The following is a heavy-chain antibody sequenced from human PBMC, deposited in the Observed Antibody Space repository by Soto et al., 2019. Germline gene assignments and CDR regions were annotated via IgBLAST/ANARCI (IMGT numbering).Heavy chain of an antibody. V-gene: IGHV3-33*01. CDR2: IWYDGSNK. D-gene: IGHD3-3*01. CDR3: ARNYDFWSGYSGY. J-gene: IGHJ4*02. Sequence: QVQLVESGGGVVQPGRSLRLSCAASGFTFSSYGMHWVRQAPGKGLEWVAVIWYDGSNKYYADSVKGRFTISRDNSKNTLYLQMNSLRAEDTAVYYCARNYDFWSGYSGYWGQGTLVTVSS. CDR1: GFTFSSYG.